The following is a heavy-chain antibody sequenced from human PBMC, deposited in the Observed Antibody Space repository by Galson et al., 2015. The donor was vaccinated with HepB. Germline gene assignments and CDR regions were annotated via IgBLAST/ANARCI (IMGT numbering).Heavy chain of an antibody. J-gene: IGHJ2*01. D-gene: IGHD6-19*01. CDR3: AKDWGFTVAGTHWYFDL. CDR2: ISFDGTAT. Sequence: SLRLSCAASGFTLSNHAMHWVRQAPGKGLEWVALISFDGTATYYGDSVKGRFTISRDISKNTLHLQMNSLRPEDSAVYYCAKDWGFTVAGTHWYFDLWDRGTLVTVSS. CDR1: GFTLSNHA. V-gene: IGHV3-30*18.